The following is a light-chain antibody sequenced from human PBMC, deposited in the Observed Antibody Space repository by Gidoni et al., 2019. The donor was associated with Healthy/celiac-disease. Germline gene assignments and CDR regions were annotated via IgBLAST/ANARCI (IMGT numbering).Light chain of an antibody. J-gene: IGKJ2*04. CDR3: QQYDNLLCS. V-gene: IGKV1-33*01. CDR1: QDISNY. Sequence: DMQMSQSPSSLSASVGDRVTITCQASQDISNYLNWYQQKPGKAPKLLIYDASNLETGVPSRFSGSGSGTDFTFTISSLQPEDIATYYCQQYDNLLCSFGPGTKLEIK. CDR2: DAS.